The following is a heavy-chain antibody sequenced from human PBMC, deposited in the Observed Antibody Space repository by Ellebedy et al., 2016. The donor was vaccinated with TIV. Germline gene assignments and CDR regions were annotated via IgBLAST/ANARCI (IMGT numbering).Heavy chain of an antibody. CDR1: GGSFSNFA. J-gene: IGHJ4*02. Sequence: ASVKVSCKASGGSFSNFAMSWVRQAPGQGREWMGRIVPILGITNYAQKFQGRVTITADTSTSTAYMELSSLRSEDTAVYYCAKPGGSQPMYGGYDYWGPGTLVTVSS. CDR2: IVPILGIT. CDR3: AKPGGSQPMYGGYDY. D-gene: IGHD5-12*01. V-gene: IGHV1-69*04.